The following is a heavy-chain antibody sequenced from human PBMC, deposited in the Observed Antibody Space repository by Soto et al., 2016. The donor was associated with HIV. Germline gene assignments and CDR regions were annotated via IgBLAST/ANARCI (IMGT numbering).Heavy chain of an antibody. Sequence: EVQLLESGGGLVKPGGSLRLSCVASGFSLRFYAMNWVRQAPGKGLEWVSGIAHDGTSSHYADSVRDRFIISRDNSKNTLYLQVNNLRGEDTAIYYCARDLLDYSANDYWGQGTLVTVSS. CDR2: IAHDGTSS. V-gene: IGHV3-23*03. CDR1: GFSLRFYA. CDR3: ARDLLDYSANDY. J-gene: IGHJ4*02. D-gene: IGHD4-4*01.